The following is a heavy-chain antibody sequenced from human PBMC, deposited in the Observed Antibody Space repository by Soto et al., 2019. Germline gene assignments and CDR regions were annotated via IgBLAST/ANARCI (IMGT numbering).Heavy chain of an antibody. CDR1: GFTFTSSA. J-gene: IGHJ3*02. Sequence: VSCKASGFTFTSSAVQWVRQARGQRLEWIGWIVVGSGNTNYAQKFQERVTITRDMSTSTAYMELSSLRSEDTAVYYCAADHCSGGSCYWDAFDICGQGTMVTVS. D-gene: IGHD2-15*01. CDR3: AADHCSGGSCYWDAFDI. V-gene: IGHV1-58*01. CDR2: IVVGSGNT.